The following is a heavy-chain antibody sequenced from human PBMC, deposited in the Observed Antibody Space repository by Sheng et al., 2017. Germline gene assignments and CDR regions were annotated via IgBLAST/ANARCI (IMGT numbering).Heavy chain of an antibody. Sequence: QVQLVQSGTEMKRSGASVKVSCKASGYTFIDFYMHWVRRAPGRGLEWMGRINPKNGGTNYAQSFQDRVTMTRDTSISTVYMELSRLKYDDTAVYYCMSYGSHSGFSRFDYWGQGSLVTVSS. J-gene: IGHJ4*02. D-gene: IGHD4-17*01. CDR3: MSYGSHSGFSRFDY. CDR1: GYTFIDFY. V-gene: IGHV1-2*06. CDR2: INPKNGGT.